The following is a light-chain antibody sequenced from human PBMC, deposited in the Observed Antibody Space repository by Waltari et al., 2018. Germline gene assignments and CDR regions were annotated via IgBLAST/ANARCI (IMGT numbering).Light chain of an antibody. CDR1: QSISNW. V-gene: IGKV1-5*03. J-gene: IGKJ1*01. CDR3: QQYYSYPRT. Sequence: DIQMTQSPSILSASVGDRVTITCRASQSISNWLAWYQQKPGKAPKLLIFKTSSIESGVPSRFSGRGSGTDFTLTISSLQPEDYATYDCQQYYSYPRTFGQGTKVEIK. CDR2: KTS.